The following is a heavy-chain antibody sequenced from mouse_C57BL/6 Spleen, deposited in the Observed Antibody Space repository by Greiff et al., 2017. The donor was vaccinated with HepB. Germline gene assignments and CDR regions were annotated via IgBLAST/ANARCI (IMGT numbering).Heavy chain of an antibody. V-gene: IGHV14-4*01. Sequence: EVQLQQSGAELVRPGASVKLSCTASGFNIKDDYMHWVKQRPEKGLEWIGWIDPENGDTEYASKFQGKATITADTSSNTAYLQLSSLTSEDTAVYYCTTGVTGFAYWGQGTLVTVSA. CDR1: GFNIKDDY. CDR3: TTGVTGFAY. D-gene: IGHD2-2*01. CDR2: IDPENGDT. J-gene: IGHJ3*01.